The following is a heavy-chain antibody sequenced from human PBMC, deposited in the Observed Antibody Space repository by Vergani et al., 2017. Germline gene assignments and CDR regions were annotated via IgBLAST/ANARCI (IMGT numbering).Heavy chain of an antibody. CDR1: GFTFDDYA. J-gene: IGHJ4*02. CDR2: ISWNSGSI. V-gene: IGHV3-9*01. D-gene: IGHD3-10*01. Sequence: EVQLVESGGGLVQPGRSLRLSCAASGFTFDDYAMHWVRQAPGKGLEWVSGISWNSGSIGYADSVKGRFTISRDKAKNSLYLQMNSLRAEDTALYYCAKDNYYGSGPYYFDYWGQGTLVTVSS. CDR3: AKDNYYGSGPYYFDY.